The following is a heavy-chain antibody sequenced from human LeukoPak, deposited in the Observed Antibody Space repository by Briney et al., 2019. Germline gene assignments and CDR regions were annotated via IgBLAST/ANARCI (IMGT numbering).Heavy chain of an antibody. CDR1: GFTFSDYY. V-gene: IGHV3-11*01. J-gene: IGHJ4*02. D-gene: IGHD3-22*01. Sequence: PGGSLRLSCAASGFTFSDYYMSWIRQAPGKELEWVSYISSSGSTIYYADSVKGRFTISRDNAKSSLYLQMNSLRAEDTAVYYCARDRSARYDSSGLVDYWGQGTLVAVSS. CDR2: ISSSGSTI. CDR3: ARDRSARYDSSGLVDY.